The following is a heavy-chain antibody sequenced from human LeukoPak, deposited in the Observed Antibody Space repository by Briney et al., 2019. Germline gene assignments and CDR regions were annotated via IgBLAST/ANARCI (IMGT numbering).Heavy chain of an antibody. CDR1: GFTFSNAW. J-gene: IGHJ4*02. Sequence: GGSLRLSCAASGFTFSNAWMSWVRQAPGKGLEWVGRIKSKTDGGTTDYAAPVKGRFTISRDDSKNTLYLQMNSLKTEDTAVYYCTTDPYYYDSSGYYYSDYWGQGTLVTVSS. CDR3: TTDPYYYDSSGYYYSDY. CDR2: IKSKTDGGTT. D-gene: IGHD3-22*01. V-gene: IGHV3-15*01.